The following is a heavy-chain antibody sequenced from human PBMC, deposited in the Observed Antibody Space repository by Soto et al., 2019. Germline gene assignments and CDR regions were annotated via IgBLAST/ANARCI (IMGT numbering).Heavy chain of an antibody. J-gene: IGHJ6*02. D-gene: IGHD1-26*01. CDR3: ATDSGLVPFFFGYYGMDV. CDR1: GDSISSGDYY. Sequence: QVQLQESGPGLVKPSQTLSLTCTVSGDSISSGDYYWSWIRQPPGKGLEWVGYIYYRGSTYYNPSVKSRVTKAVDTSKNQFSLKLSSVTAADTAVYYCATDSGLVPFFFGYYGMDVWGQGTTVTVSS. V-gene: IGHV4-30-4*01. CDR2: IYYRGST.